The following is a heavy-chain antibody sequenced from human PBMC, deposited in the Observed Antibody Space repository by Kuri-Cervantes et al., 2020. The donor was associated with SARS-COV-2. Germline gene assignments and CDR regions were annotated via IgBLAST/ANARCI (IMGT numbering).Heavy chain of an antibody. V-gene: IGHV3-21*01. J-gene: IGHJ6*02. CDR2: ISSSSSYI. Sequence: GGSLRLSCAASGFTFSSYSMNWARQAPGKGLEWVSSISSSSSYIYYADSVKGRFTISRDNAKNSLYLQMNSLRAEDTAVYYCARDPPSPYCSGGSCRTDVWGQGTTVTVSS. D-gene: IGHD2-15*01. CDR1: GFTFSSYS. CDR3: ARDPPSPYCSGGSCRTDV.